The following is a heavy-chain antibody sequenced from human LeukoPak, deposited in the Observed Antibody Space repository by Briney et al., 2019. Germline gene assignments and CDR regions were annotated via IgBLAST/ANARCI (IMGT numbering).Heavy chain of an antibody. Sequence: PSETLSLTCTVPGGSIISYYWSWIRQPPGKGLEWIGYIYYSGSTNYNPSLKSRVTMSVDTSKNQFSLRLSSVTAADTAVYYCARSYGDYVNFDYWGQGTLVTVSS. V-gene: IGHV4-59*01. CDR1: GGSIISYY. D-gene: IGHD4-17*01. CDR2: IYYSGST. CDR3: ARSYGDYVNFDY. J-gene: IGHJ4*02.